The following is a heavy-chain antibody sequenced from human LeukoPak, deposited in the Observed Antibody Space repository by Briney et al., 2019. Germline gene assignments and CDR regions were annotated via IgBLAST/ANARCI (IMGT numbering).Heavy chain of an antibody. CDR1: GFTFSNYW. V-gene: IGHV3-74*01. D-gene: IGHD3-10*01. J-gene: IGHJ4*02. Sequence: TGGSLRLSCAASGFTFSNYWMHWVRQAPGKGLVWVSRINTDGSTTNYADSVKGRFTISRDNAKNSLYLQMNSLRAEDTAVYYCARDNYGSGSPDYWGQGTLVTVSS. CDR2: INTDGSTT. CDR3: ARDNYGSGSPDY.